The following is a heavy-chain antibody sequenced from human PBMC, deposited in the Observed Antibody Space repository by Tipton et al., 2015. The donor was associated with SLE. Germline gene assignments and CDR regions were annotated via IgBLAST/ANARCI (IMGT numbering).Heavy chain of an antibody. D-gene: IGHD2-15*01. Sequence: TLSLTCTVSGGSISSYYWSWIRQPPGKGLEWIGYIYYTGSTNYNTSLKSRVTISIDTPQKQFSLKVKSVTAADTAVYYCARRISPFDIWGQGTMVTVSS. V-gene: IGHV4-59*12. CDR2: IYYTGST. J-gene: IGHJ3*02. CDR3: ARRISPFDI. CDR1: GGSISSYY.